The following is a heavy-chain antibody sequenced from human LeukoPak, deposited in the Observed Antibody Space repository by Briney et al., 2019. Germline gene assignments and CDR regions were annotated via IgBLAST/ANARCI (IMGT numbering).Heavy chain of an antibody. V-gene: IGHV4-31*03. CDR1: GGSISSCGYY. CDR2: IYYSGST. CDR3: ARGLKDTYYDTLSPIDY. J-gene: IGHJ4*02. Sequence: PSQTLSLTCTVSGGSISSCGYYWSWIRQHPGKGLEWVGYIYYSGSTYYNPSLKSRVTISVDTSKNQFSLKLSSVTAADTAVYYCARGLKDTYYDTLSPIDYWGQGTLVTVSS. D-gene: IGHD3-9*01.